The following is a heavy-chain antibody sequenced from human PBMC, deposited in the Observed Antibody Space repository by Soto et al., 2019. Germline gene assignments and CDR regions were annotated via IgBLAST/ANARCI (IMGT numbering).Heavy chain of an antibody. V-gene: IGHV5-10-1*01. CDR2: IDPSDSQT. CDR1: GYSFAGYW. Sequence: GESLKISCKGSGYSFAGYWITWVRQKPGKGLEWMGRIDPSDSQTYYSPSFRGHVTISAAKSITTVFLQWSSLRASDTAMYYCARQIYDSDNGPNFQYYFDSWGQGTPVTVSS. D-gene: IGHD3-22*01. J-gene: IGHJ4*02. CDR3: ARQIYDSDNGPNFQYYFDS.